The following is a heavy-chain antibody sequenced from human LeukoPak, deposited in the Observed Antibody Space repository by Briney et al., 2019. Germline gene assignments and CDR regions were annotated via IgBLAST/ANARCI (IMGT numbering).Heavy chain of an antibody. V-gene: IGHV1-2*02. Sequence: GASVKVSCKASGYTFTGYHMHWVRQAPGQVLEWMGWINPSSGGTNYAQTFQGRVTMTRDTSISTAYMELSSLRSDDTAVYYCARGRSSWYGTNNWFDPWGQGTLVTVSS. CDR1: GYTFTGYH. J-gene: IGHJ5*02. CDR2: INPSSGGT. D-gene: IGHD6-13*01. CDR3: ARGRSSWYGTNNWFDP.